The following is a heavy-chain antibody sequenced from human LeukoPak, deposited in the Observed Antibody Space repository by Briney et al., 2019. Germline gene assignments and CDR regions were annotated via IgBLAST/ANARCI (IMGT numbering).Heavy chain of an antibody. CDR3: AKSGRRGYSYGSRFKYYYDY. J-gene: IGHJ4*02. D-gene: IGHD5-18*01. V-gene: IGHV3-13*01. CDR1: GFTFSSYD. Sequence: GGSLRLSCAASGFTFSSYDMHWVRQATGKGLEWVSGIGTAGDIYYPGSVKGRFTISRDNSKNTLYLQMNSLRTEDTAVYYCAKSGRRGYSYGSRFKYYYDYWGQGTLVTVSS. CDR2: IGTAGDI.